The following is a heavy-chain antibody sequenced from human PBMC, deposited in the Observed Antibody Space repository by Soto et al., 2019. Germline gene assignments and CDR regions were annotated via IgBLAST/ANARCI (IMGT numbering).Heavy chain of an antibody. V-gene: IGHV4-39*01. J-gene: IGHJ6*02. CDR2: INYSGST. CDR3: ARHPGYCTGTSCYGYYTMDV. D-gene: IGHD2-2*01. Sequence: PSETLSLTCTVSGDFNSSNNFYRRWIRPPPEKRLEWIGGINYSGSTYYNPSLKSRVTISVDTSKNQFSLMLSSVTAADTAVYYCARHPGYCTGTSCYGYYTMDVWGQGTTVT. CDR1: GDFNSSNNFY.